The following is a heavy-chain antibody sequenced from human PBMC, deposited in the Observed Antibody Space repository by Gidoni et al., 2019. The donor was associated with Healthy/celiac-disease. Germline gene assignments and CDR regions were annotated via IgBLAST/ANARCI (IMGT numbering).Heavy chain of an antibody. V-gene: IGHV1-69*01. CDR1: GGTFSRYA. J-gene: IGHJ3*02. CDR2: FIPIFGTA. Sequence: QVQLVQSGAEVKKPGSSVKVSCKASGGTFSRYAISWVRQAPVQVREGIGGFIPIFGTANYAQKFQGRVTITADESTSTAYMELSSLRSEDTAVYYCARETHYRRTIDIWGQGTMVTVSS. D-gene: IGHD1-26*01. CDR3: ARETHYRRTIDI.